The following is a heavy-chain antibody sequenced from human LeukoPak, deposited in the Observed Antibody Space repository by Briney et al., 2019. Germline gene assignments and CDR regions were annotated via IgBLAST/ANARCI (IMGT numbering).Heavy chain of an antibody. Sequence: GASVKVSCKASGYTFTSYGISWVRQAPGQGLEWMGWISAYNGNTNYAQKLQGRVTMTTDTSTSTAYMELRSLRSDVTAVYYCARAGGYYYDSSGYYYPDYWGQGTLVTVSS. CDR1: GYTFTSYG. CDR2: ISAYNGNT. J-gene: IGHJ4*02. D-gene: IGHD3-22*01. CDR3: ARAGGYYYDSSGYYYPDY. V-gene: IGHV1-18*01.